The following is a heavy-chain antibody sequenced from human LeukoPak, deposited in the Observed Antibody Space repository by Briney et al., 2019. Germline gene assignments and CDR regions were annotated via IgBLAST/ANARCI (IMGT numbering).Heavy chain of an antibody. J-gene: IGHJ6*02. V-gene: IGHV1-2*02. CDR2: INPNSGGT. Sequence: ASVKVSCKASGYTFTGYYMHWVRQAPGQGLEWMGWINPNSGGTNYAQKFQGRVTMTRDTSISTAYMELSRLRSGDTAVYYCASPSGIAVAGYYYYYGMDVWGQGTTVTVSS. CDR3: ASPSGIAVAGYYYYYGMDV. CDR1: GYTFTGYY. D-gene: IGHD6-19*01.